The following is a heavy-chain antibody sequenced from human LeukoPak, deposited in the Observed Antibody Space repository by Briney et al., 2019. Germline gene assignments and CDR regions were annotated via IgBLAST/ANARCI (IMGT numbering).Heavy chain of an antibody. J-gene: IGHJ4*02. CDR2: ISSSSYI. CDR1: GFTFSRYN. V-gene: IGHV3-21*01. Sequence: GGSLRLSCAASGFTFSRYNMYWVRQAPGKGLEWVSSISSSSYIYYADSVKGRFTISRDNAKDSLYLQMNSLRAEDMAVYYCGRYLRSTSGSIWGQGTLVTVSS. D-gene: IGHD1-1*01. CDR3: GRYLRSTSGSI.